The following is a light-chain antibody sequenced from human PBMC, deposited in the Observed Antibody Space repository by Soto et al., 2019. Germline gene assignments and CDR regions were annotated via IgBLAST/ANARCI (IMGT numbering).Light chain of an antibody. J-gene: IGKJ5*01. V-gene: IGKV1-12*01. CDR3: QQRHMWPIT. CDR1: QGISRW. Sequence: DIQMTQSPSSVSASVGDTVTVTCRASQGISRWLAWYQQKPGKAPRLLIYAASSLQNGVPPRFSGTYSGTDFTLTISSLEPEDSAVYYCQQRHMWPITFGQGTRLEIK. CDR2: AAS.